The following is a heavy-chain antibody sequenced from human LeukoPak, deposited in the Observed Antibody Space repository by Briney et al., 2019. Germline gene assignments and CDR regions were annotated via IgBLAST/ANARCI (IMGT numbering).Heavy chain of an antibody. CDR3: AKALGDYGSLYYFDY. D-gene: IGHD4-17*01. J-gene: IGHJ4*02. CDR1: GFTFSSYA. Sequence: PGGSLRLSCAASGFTFSSYAMSWVRQAPGKGLEWVSAISGSGGSTYYADSVKGRFTISRDNSKNTLYLQMNSLRAEDTAVYYCAKALGDYGSLYYFDYWGQGTLVTVSS. CDR2: ISGSGGST. V-gene: IGHV3-23*01.